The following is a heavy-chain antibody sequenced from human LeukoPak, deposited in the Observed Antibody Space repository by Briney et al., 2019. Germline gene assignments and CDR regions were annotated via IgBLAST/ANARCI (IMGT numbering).Heavy chain of an antibody. CDR2: ISAYNGNT. J-gene: IGHJ4*02. CDR3: ARDNFWAVRGVMGY. D-gene: IGHD3-10*01. Sequence: ASVKVSCKASGYTFTSYGISWVRQAPGQGLEWMGWISAYNGNTNYAQKLQGRVTMTTDTSTGTAYMELRSLRSDDTAVYYCARDNFWAVRGVMGYWGQGTLVTVSS. CDR1: GYTFTSYG. V-gene: IGHV1-18*01.